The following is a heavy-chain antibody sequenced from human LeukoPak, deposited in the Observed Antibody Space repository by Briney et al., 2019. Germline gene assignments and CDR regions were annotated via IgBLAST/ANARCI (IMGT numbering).Heavy chain of an antibody. CDR1: GGSISSGGYY. D-gene: IGHD4-17*01. V-gene: IGHV4-31*03. J-gene: IGHJ6*02. CDR2: IYYSGST. CDR3: ARETTADDYYYYGMDV. Sequence: SETLSLTCTVSGGSISSGGYYWSWIRQHPGKGLEWIGYIYYSGSTYYNPSLKSRVTISVDTSKNQFSLKLSSVTAADTAVYYCARETTADDYYYYGMDVWGQGTTVTVS.